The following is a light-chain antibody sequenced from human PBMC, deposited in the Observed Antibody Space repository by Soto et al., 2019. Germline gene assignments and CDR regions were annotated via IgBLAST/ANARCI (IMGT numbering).Light chain of an antibody. J-gene: IGKJ2*01. CDR1: QRVGAY. CDR3: QQRGNLYT. Sequence: EIVLTQSPATLSLSLGERAPLSSRASQRVGAYLAWYQQQPGQPPRLLISDASNRAAGIPARFSGSGSGTDFTLTISSLEPEDFAVYYCQQRGNLYTFGQGTKLEIK. CDR2: DAS. V-gene: IGKV3-11*01.